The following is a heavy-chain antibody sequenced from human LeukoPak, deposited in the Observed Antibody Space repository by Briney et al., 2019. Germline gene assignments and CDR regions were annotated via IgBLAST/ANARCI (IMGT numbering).Heavy chain of an antibody. Sequence: SETLSLTCTVSGGSISSYYWSWIRQPPGKGLEWIGYIYYSGSTNYNPSLKSRVTISVDTSKNQFSLKLSSVTAADTAVYYCARHSIWFGELDYYGMDVWGQGTTVTVSS. J-gene: IGHJ6*02. D-gene: IGHD3-10*01. V-gene: IGHV4-59*08. CDR2: IYYSGST. CDR1: GGSISSYY. CDR3: ARHSIWFGELDYYGMDV.